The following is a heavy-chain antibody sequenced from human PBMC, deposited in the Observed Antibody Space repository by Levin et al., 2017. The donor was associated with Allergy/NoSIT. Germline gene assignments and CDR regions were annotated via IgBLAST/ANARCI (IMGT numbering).Heavy chain of an antibody. D-gene: IGHD5-12*01. Sequence: GGSLRLSCAASGFTFSSYGMHWVRQAPGKGLEWVAVIWDDGYKKYYADSVKGRFTISRDNSKNTLYLQMNILRAEDTAVYYDARVLRFYYYYYMDGWGKGTTVTVSS. CDR2: IWDDGYKK. CDR1: GFTFSSYG. V-gene: IGHV3-33*08. CDR3: ARVLRFYYYYYMDG. J-gene: IGHJ6*03.